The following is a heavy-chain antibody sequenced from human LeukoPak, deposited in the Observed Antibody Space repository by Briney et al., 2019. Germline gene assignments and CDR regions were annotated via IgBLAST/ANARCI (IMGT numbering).Heavy chain of an antibody. V-gene: IGHV4-4*02. CDR3: ARLGDFWSGQSN. Sequence: PSGTLSLTCAVSGGSISSSNWWSWVRQPPGKGLEWIGEIYHSGSTNYNPSLKSRVTISVDKSKNQFSPKLTSVTAADTAVYYCARLGDFWSGQSNWGQGTLVIVSS. J-gene: IGHJ4*02. CDR1: GGSISSSNW. D-gene: IGHD3-3*01. CDR2: IYHSGST.